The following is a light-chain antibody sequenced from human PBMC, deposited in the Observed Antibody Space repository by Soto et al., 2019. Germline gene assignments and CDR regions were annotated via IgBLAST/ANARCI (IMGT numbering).Light chain of an antibody. V-gene: IGLV4-69*01. CDR2: VNSDGSH. J-gene: IGLJ3*02. CDR1: SDHNNYI. CDR3: QTWGTGIRV. Sequence: QLVLAQSPSASASLGASVKLTCTLSSDHNNYIIAWHQQPPEKGPRYLMKVNSDGSHTKGNGIPDRFSGSSSGAERYLTISSLQSEDEAIYYCQTWGTGIRVFGGGTKLTVL.